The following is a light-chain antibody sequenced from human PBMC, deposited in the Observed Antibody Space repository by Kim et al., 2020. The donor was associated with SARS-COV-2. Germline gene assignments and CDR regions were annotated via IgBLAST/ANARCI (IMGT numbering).Light chain of an antibody. CDR3: QAWDSSTVV. Sequence: VSPGQTASITCSGDKWGDKYACWYQQRPGQSPVLVIYQDSKRPSGIPERFSGSNSGNTATLTISGTQAMDEADYYCQAWDSSTVVFGGGTKVTVL. CDR1: KWGDKY. J-gene: IGLJ2*01. V-gene: IGLV3-1*01. CDR2: QDS.